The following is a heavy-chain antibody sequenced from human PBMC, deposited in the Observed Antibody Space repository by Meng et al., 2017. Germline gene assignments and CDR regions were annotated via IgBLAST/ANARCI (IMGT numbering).Heavy chain of an antibody. CDR3: ARGPLITMIEV. J-gene: IGHJ4*02. CDR2: IYYSGST. D-gene: IGHD3-22*01. V-gene: IGHV4-30-4*01. CDR1: GGSISSGDYY. Sequence: QVQLQESGPGLVKPSQTLSLTCTVSGGSISSGDYYWSWTRQPPGKGLEWIGYIYYSGSTYYNPSLKSRLTISVDTSKKQFSLKLTSVTAADTAVYYCARGPLITMIEVWGQGTLVTVSS.